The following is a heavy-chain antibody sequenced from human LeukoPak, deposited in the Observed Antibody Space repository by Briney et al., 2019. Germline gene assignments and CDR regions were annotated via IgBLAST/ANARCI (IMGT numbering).Heavy chain of an antibody. CDR2: IYYSGST. V-gene: IGHV4-59*01. CDR1: GGSISSYY. Sequence: SETLSLTCTVSGGSISSYYWSWIRQPPGKGLEWIGYIYYSGSTNYNPSLKSRVTISVDTSKNQFSLKLSSVTAADTAVYYCARDQEGGIAAAGTWGQGTLVTVSS. J-gene: IGHJ5*02. D-gene: IGHD6-13*01. CDR3: ARDQEGGIAAAGT.